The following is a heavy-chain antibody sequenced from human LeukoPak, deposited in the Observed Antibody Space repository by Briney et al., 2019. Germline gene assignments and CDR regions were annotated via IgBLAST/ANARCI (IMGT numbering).Heavy chain of an antibody. D-gene: IGHD6-19*01. J-gene: IGHJ4*02. CDR2: ISSRGSTI. V-gene: IGHV3-11*04. Sequence: GGSLRLSCAASGFTFSDYYMSWIRQAPGKGLEWASDISSRGSTIYYADSLKGRFTISRDNAKNSLYLQMNGLRAEDTAVYYCASSSGWYDYWGQGTLVTVSS. CDR3: ASSSGWYDY. CDR1: GFTFSDYY.